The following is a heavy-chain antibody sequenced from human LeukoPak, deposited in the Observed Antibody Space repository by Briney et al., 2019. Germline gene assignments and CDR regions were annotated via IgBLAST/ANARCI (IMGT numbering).Heavy chain of an antibody. D-gene: IGHD3-3*01. CDR2: ISSSSSYI. J-gene: IGHJ4*02. CDR1: GFSFSSYS. CDR3: ARDSEPDFWSGYYCLDY. Sequence: GGSLRLSCAASGFSFSSYSMNWVRQAPGKGLEWVSSISSSSSYIYYADSVKGRFTISRDNAKNSLYLRMNSLRAEDTAVYYCARDSEPDFWSGYYCLDYWGQGILVTVSS. V-gene: IGHV3-21*01.